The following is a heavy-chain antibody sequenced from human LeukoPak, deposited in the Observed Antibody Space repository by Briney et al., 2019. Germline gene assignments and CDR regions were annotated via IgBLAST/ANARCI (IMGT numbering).Heavy chain of an antibody. Sequence: VASVTVSCKASGYTFTSYAMHWVRQAPGQRLEWMGWINAGNGNTKYSQKFQGRVTITRDTSASTAYMELSSLRSEDTAVYYCARDCGSGWVLDFDYWGQGTLVTVSS. J-gene: IGHJ4*02. CDR2: INAGNGNT. V-gene: IGHV1-3*01. CDR3: ARDCGSGWVLDFDY. CDR1: GYTFTSYA. D-gene: IGHD6-19*01.